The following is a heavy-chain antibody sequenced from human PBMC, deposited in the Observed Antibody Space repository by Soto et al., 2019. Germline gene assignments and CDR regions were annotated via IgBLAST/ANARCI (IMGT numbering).Heavy chain of an antibody. CDR1: GFTFTNAW. V-gene: IGHV3-15*01. J-gene: IGHJ4*02. CDR2: IKGKTDGATT. Sequence: GGSLRLSCAASGFTFTNAWMSWVRQAPGKGLEWIARIKGKTDGATTDYAAPVKGRFAILKDDSKGTLYLQMNSLEIEDTAAYYCTTDGAIGPRPLFDGWGQGTQVTVSS. D-gene: IGHD6-6*01. CDR3: TTDGAIGPRPLFDG.